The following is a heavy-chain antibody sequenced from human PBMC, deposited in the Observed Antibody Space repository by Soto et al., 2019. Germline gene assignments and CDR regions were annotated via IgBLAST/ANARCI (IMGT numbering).Heavy chain of an antibody. D-gene: IGHD3-22*01. J-gene: IGHJ4*02. CDR2: IKQDGIEK. CDR3: ARDGADSSLDY. Sequence: GSLRLYCAASGFTWSSYCMSWVRQAPGKRLEWVANIKQDGIEKYYVDSVKGRFTISRDNAKNALYLQMNSLRAEDTAVYYCARDGADSSLDYWGQGTPVTVSS. CDR1: GFTWSSYC. V-gene: IGHV3-7*03.